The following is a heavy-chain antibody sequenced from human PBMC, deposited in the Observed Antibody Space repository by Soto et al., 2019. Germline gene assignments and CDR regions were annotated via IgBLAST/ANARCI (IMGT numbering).Heavy chain of an antibody. CDR1: GGSIGSYY. J-gene: IGHJ6*03. V-gene: IGHV4-59*01. D-gene: IGHD2-2*01. Sequence: SETLPLTCTVYGGSIGSYYWSWIRQPPGKGLEWIGYIYYSGSTNYNPSLKSRVTISVDTSKNQFSLKLSSVTAADTAVYYCARGIVVVPAAISPFYYYYYYMDVCGKGTTIIVSS. CDR3: ARGIVVVPAAISPFYYYYYYMDV. CDR2: IYYSGST.